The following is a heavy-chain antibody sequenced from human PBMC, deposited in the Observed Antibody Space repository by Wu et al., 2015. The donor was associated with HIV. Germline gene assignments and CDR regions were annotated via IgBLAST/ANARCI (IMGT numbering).Heavy chain of an antibody. CDR3: AAAEVYYDSIALAFDI. Sequence: QMQLVQSGPEVKKPGTSVKVSCKASGFTFTSSAMQWVRQARGQRLEWIGWIVVGSGNTNYAQKFQERVTITRDMSTSTAYMELSSLRSEDTAVYYCAAAEVYYDSIALAFDIWGQGTMVTVSS. CDR1: GFTFTSSA. D-gene: IGHD3-22*01. CDR2: IVVGSGNT. V-gene: IGHV1-58*02. J-gene: IGHJ3*02.